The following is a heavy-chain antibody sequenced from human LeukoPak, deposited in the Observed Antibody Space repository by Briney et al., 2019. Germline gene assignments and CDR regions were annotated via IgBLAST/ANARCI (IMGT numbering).Heavy chain of an antibody. D-gene: IGHD3-10*01. CDR1: GYSFTSYW. Sequence: TGESLKISCKGSGYSFTSYWIGWVRQMPGKGLEWMGIIYPGDSDTRYSPSFQGQVTISADKSISTAYLQWSSLKASDTAMYYCARMYYGSGSYRYGMDVWGQGTTVTVSS. CDR2: IYPGDSDT. V-gene: IGHV5-51*01. CDR3: ARMYYGSGSYRYGMDV. J-gene: IGHJ6*02.